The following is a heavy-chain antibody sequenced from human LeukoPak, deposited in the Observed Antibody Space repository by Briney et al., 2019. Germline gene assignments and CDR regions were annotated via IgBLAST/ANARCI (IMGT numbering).Heavy chain of an antibody. D-gene: IGHD1-26*01. CDR1: GFTFSDYY. J-gene: IGHJ4*02. CDR2: INHSGST. Sequence: GSLRLSCAASGFTFSDYYMSWIRQPPGKGLEWIGEINHSGSTNYNPSLKSRVTISVDTSKNQFSLKLSSVTAADTAVYYCAREPIVGATRGYFDYWGQGTLVTVSS. V-gene: IGHV4-34*01. CDR3: AREPIVGATRGYFDY.